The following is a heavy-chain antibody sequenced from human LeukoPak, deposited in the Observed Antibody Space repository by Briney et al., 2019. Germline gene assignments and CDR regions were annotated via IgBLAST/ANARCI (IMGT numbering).Heavy chain of an antibody. V-gene: IGHV4-39*01. D-gene: IGHD4-23*01. CDR3: ARQKQYGGPRWFDY. CDR1: SGSISSGNYY. J-gene: IGHJ4*02. Sequence: SETLSLTCTVSSGSISSGNYYWGWHGPPQGKGLEWLGSTYDTESTSYNPSLRSRVTISLNTSKNQFSQKLSLGTAAATAEYLCARQKQYGGPRWFDYWGQGTLVTVSS. CDR2: TYDTEST.